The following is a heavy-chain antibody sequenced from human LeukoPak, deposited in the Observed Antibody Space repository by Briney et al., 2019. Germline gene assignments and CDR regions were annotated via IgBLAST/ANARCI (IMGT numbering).Heavy chain of an antibody. D-gene: IGHD6-13*01. CDR2: IKSKTDGGTT. V-gene: IGHV3-15*01. Sequence: GGSLRLSCAASGLTFSNAWMSWVRQAPGKGLEWVGRIKSKTDGGTTDYAAPVKGRFTISRDDSKNTLYLQMNSLKTEDTAVYYCTTDGYSSSWHYYYGMDVWGQGTTVTVSS. CDR3: TTDGYSSSWHYYYGMDV. CDR1: GLTFSNAW. J-gene: IGHJ6*02.